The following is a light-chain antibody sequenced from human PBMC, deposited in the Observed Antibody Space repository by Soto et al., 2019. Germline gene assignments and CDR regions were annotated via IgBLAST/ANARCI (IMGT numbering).Light chain of an antibody. CDR1: QSVSSSY. V-gene: IGKV3-20*01. CDR2: GAS. Sequence: EIVLTQSPGTLSLSPGERATLSCRASQSVSSSYLAWYQQKPGQAPRLLIYGASGRATGIPDRFSGSGSGTDFTLTINRLETEDFAVYYCQQYGSSPPVTFGQGTRLESK. J-gene: IGKJ5*01. CDR3: QQYGSSPPVT.